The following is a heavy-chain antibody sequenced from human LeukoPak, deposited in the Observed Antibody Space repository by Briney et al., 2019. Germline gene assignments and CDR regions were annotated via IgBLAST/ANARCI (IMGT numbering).Heavy chain of an antibody. CDR2: IYSGGST. CDR1: GLTVSSNY. D-gene: IGHD3-22*01. Sequence: PGGSLRLSCAASGLTVSSNYMNWVRQAPGKGLEWVSVIYSGGSTYYADSVKGRFTISKDNSKNTLYLQVNSLRAEDTAVYYCAKCSAYYFDSSLSDYFDYWGQGTLVTVSS. J-gene: IGHJ4*02. V-gene: IGHV3-53*01. CDR3: AKCSAYYFDSSLSDYFDY.